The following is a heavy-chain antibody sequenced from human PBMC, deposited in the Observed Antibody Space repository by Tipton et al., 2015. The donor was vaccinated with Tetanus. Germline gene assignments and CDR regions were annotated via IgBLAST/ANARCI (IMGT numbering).Heavy chain of an antibody. V-gene: IGHV3-23*01. CDR1: GFTFRRYS. J-gene: IGHJ3*01. Sequence: SLRLSCVASGFTFRRYSMSWVRQAPAKGLEWVSSISSSGDSTHYADSVKGRATISRDDSKNTVYLELESQRPEDTAMYYCAKGAEAFDVWGQGTMVTVSS. CDR3: AKGAEAFDV. CDR2: ISSSGDST.